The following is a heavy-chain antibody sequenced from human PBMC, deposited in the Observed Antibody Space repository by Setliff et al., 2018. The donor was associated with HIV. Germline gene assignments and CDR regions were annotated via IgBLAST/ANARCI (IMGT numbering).Heavy chain of an antibody. CDR1: GFSLSSYG. V-gene: IGHV3-33*03. Sequence: PGGSLRLSCAASGFSLSSYGMHWVRQAPGKGLEWVAVIWYDGTNKQYGDSVKGRFAISRDNSKNTLYLHMNALRAEDTAVYYCAAVFTGEPGRSLDYWGQGTPVTVSS. J-gene: IGHJ4*02. CDR3: AAVFTGEPGRSLDY. CDR2: IWYDGTNK. D-gene: IGHD1-26*01.